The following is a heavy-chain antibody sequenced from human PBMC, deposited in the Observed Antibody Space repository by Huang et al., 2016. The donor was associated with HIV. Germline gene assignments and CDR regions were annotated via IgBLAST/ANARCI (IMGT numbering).Heavy chain of an antibody. CDR1: GFTLSAYS. CDR3: ATSYGYFPH. CDR2: ISNNGSKI. D-gene: IGHD5-18*01. J-gene: IGHJ1*01. V-gene: IGHV3-48*02. Sequence: EVQLVESGGGLVQPGGSLTLSCAASGFTLSAYSMNWVRQTPGKGREWVSYISNNGSKIFYAESVKGRFTISRDNAKNSLYLQMNSLRDDDTAVFYCATSYGYFPHWGQGTLVTVSS.